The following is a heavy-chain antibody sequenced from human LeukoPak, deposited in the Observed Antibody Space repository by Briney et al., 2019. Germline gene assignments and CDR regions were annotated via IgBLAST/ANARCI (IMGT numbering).Heavy chain of an antibody. J-gene: IGHJ6*03. CDR1: GGTFSSYA. V-gene: IGHV1-69*05. D-gene: IGHD4-11*01. Sequence: SVKVSCKASGGTFSSYAISWVRQAPGQGLEWMGGIIPIFGTANYAQKFQGRVTITTDESTSTAYMELSSLRSEDTAVYYCARDGSTVTTESGYYYMDVWGQGTTVTVSS. CDR2: IIPIFGTA. CDR3: ARDGSTVTTESGYYYMDV.